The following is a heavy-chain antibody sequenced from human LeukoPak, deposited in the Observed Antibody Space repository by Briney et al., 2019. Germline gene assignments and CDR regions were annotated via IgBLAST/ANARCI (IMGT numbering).Heavy chain of an antibody. Sequence: GASGKVSCKASGRTFTSYAISWGPQAPGQRLEWMGGIIPIFGTANYSQKFQDRVTITADESTSTAYMELSSLRFEDTAVYYCAAGGARERIPPLDYWGQGTLVTVSS. CDR3: AAGGARERIPPLDY. V-gene: IGHV1-69*13. CDR2: IIPIFGTA. D-gene: IGHD5-24*01. CDR1: GRTFTSYA. J-gene: IGHJ4*02.